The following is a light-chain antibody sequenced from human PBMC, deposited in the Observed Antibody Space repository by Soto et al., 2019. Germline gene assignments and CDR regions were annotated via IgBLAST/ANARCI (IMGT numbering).Light chain of an antibody. Sequence: DVVMTQSPLSLPVTLGQPASISCRSSQSLVYSDGITYLNWFQQRPGQSPRRLIYQVSKRDSGVPDRFSGSGSGTDFTLRISRVEAEDVGVYYCMQGTHWPPSTFGQGTKVEIK. CDR1: QSLVYSDGITY. V-gene: IGKV2-30*01. J-gene: IGKJ1*01. CDR2: QVS. CDR3: MQGTHWPPST.